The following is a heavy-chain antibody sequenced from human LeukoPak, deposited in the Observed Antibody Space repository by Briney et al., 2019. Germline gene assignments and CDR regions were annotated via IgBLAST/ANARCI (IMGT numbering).Heavy chain of an antibody. V-gene: IGHV3-7*03. CDR2: IKQDGSEK. CDR3: ARDRTAAGLFDS. Sequence: PGGSLRLSCAASGFTFSNYWMSWVRQAPGKGLEWVANIKQDGSEKNYVDSVEGRFTISRDNAKNSLYLQMNSLRAEDTAVYYCARDRTAAGLFDSWGQGTLVTVSS. J-gene: IGHJ4*02. D-gene: IGHD6-13*01. CDR1: GFTFSNYW.